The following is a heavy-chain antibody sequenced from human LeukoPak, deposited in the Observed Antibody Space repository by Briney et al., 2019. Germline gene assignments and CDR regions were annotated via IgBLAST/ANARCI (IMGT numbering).Heavy chain of an antibody. V-gene: IGHV4-34*01. D-gene: IGHD2-2*01. CDR1: GGSFSGYY. Sequence: SETLSLTCAVYGGSFSGYYWSWIRQPPGKGLEWIGEINHSGSTNYNPSLKSRVTISVDTSKNQFSLKLSSVTAADTAVYYCARAGCSSTSCYLYFDYWGQGTLVTVSS. J-gene: IGHJ4*02. CDR2: INHSGST. CDR3: ARAGCSSTSCYLYFDY.